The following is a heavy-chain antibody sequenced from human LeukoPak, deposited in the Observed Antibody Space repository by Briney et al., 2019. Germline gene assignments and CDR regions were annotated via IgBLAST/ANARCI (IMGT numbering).Heavy chain of an antibody. CDR3: ARHRGLRYSSGTTELDY. CDR2: IYYSGST. V-gene: IGHV4-59*08. CDR1: GLSISSYY. Sequence: AETLSLTCTVSGLSISSYYWSWLRQPPGKGREGLGYIYYSGSTNYNPSLKRRVTISVDTSNNQFSLKLSSVTAADTAVYYCARHRGLRYSSGTTELDYWGQGTLVTVSS. J-gene: IGHJ4*02. D-gene: IGHD6-19*01.